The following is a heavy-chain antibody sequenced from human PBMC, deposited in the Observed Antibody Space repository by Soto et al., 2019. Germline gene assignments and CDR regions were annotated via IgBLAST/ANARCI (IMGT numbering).Heavy chain of an antibody. J-gene: IGHJ4*02. CDR1: GDSISTYY. D-gene: IGHD2-21*02. CDR2: IYYSGTT. CDR3: ARENRAYCGGDCYSYFFDY. Sequence: QVQLQESGPGLVKPSETLSLTCTVSGDSISTYYGSWIRQPPGKGLEWIGYIYYSGTTSYNPSLKSRVTTALDTSKNQFSLKLSSVTAADTAVYYCARENRAYCGGDCYSYFFDYWGPRTLVAVSS. V-gene: IGHV4-59*01.